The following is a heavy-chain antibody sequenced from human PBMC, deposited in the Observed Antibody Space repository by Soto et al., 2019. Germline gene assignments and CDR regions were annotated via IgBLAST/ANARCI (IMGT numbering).Heavy chain of an antibody. Sequence: QVQLEESGGGLVQPGRSLRLSCAASGFTFSRHTIHWVRQAPDKGLEWVASISYDGSDKYYADSVNGRFTISRDNSKNTLSVEMDSLRAEDTAVYYCARDRLRLGELSLLGYFDYWGQGTLVTVSS. V-gene: IGHV3-30*04. CDR2: ISYDGSDK. CDR1: GFTFSRHT. J-gene: IGHJ4*02. CDR3: ARDRLRLGELSLLGYFDY. D-gene: IGHD3-16*02.